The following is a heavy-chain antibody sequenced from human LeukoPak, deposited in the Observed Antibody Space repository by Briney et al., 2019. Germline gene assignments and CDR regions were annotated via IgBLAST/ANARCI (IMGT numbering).Heavy chain of an antibody. J-gene: IGHJ5*02. CDR3: ARHYGP. CDR2: INHSGST. CDR1: GGSFSGYY. V-gene: IGHV4-34*01. D-gene: IGHD3-16*01. Sequence: SETLSLTCAVYGGSFSGYYWSWIRQPPGKGLEWIGEINHSGSTYHNPSLKSRVTISVDTSKNQFSLKLNSVTAADTAVYYCARHYGPWGQGTLVTVSS.